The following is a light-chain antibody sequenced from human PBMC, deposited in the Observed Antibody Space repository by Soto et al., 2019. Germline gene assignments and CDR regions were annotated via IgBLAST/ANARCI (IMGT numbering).Light chain of an antibody. Sequence: DIVMTQSPDSLAVSLGERATINCKSSQSVLYSSNNKNYLAWYQQKPGQPPKLLIYWASTRESGVPDRFSGSGSGTDFTLTISSLPAEDVAVYYCQQCYNTPYTFGQGTKLEIK. J-gene: IGKJ2*01. CDR1: QSVLYSSNNKNY. CDR3: QQCYNTPYT. CDR2: WAS. V-gene: IGKV4-1*01.